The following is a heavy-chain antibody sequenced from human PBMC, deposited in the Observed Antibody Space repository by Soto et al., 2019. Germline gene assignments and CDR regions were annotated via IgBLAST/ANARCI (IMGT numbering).Heavy chain of an antibody. CDR1: GESFSDYY. Sequence: PSETLSLTCALYGESFSDYYLAWIRQPPGKGLEWIGEVSQTGGTKYTPSLKSRLTVSVDTSEKQFSLKLSSVTAADTAVYYCATIYYDSSGYSLLDAFDIWGQGTMVTVSS. J-gene: IGHJ3*02. D-gene: IGHD3-22*01. V-gene: IGHV4-34*01. CDR2: VSQTGGT. CDR3: ATIYYDSSGYSLLDAFDI.